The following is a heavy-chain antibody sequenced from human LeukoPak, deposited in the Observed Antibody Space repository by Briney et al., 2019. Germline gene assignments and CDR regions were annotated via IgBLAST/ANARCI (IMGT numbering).Heavy chain of an antibody. V-gene: IGHV3-23*01. CDR1: GFTFSSYA. CDR3: AKATYDSTPSDY. D-gene: IGHD3-16*01. J-gene: IGHJ4*02. Sequence: QSGGSLRLSCAASGFTFSSYAMTWVRQAPGKGLEWVSTINDSNDNTYSADSVKGRFTISRDNSKNTLYLQMNNLRAEDTAVYYCAKATYDSTPSDYWGQGTLVTVSS. CDR2: INDSNDNT.